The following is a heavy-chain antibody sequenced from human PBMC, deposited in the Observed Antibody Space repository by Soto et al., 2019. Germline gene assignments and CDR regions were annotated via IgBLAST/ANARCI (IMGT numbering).Heavy chain of an antibody. Sequence: GEPLKISCKGSVYSFTSYCISWVRQMPGKGLEWMWRIDPSDSYTNYSPSFQGHVTISADKSISTAYLQLSSLKASDTAMYYCARARPRRYSYGKNWFDPWGQGNLVDVSS. CDR1: VYSFTSYC. D-gene: IGHD5-18*01. CDR3: ARARPRRYSYGKNWFDP. V-gene: IGHV5-10-1*01. CDR2: IDPSDSYT. J-gene: IGHJ5*02.